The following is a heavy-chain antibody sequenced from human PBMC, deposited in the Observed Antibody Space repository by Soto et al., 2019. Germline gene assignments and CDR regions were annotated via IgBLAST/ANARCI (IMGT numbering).Heavy chain of an antibody. D-gene: IGHD3-3*01. J-gene: IGHJ4*02. Sequence: QLQLQESGPGLAKPSETLSLTCTVSGGSISSSSYYWGWIRQPPGKGLEWIGSIYYSGSTYYNPSLKSRVTISVDTSKNQFSLKLSSVTAADTAVYYCARRYYDFWSGSQFDYWGQGTLVTVSS. CDR1: GGSISSSSYY. CDR3: ARRYYDFWSGSQFDY. V-gene: IGHV4-39*01. CDR2: IYYSGST.